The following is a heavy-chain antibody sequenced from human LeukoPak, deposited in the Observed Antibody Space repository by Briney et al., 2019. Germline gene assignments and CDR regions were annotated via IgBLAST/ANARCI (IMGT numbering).Heavy chain of an antibody. V-gene: IGHV3-30*02. Sequence: GGSLRLSCAASGFTFSSYGMHWVRQAPGKGLGWVAFIRYDGSNKYYADSVKGRFTISRDNSKNTLYLQMNSLRAGDTAVYYCAKLLVPAARMYNWFDPWGQGTLVTVSS. CDR2: IRYDGSNK. J-gene: IGHJ5*02. CDR3: AKLLVPAARMYNWFDP. D-gene: IGHD2-2*01. CDR1: GFTFSSYG.